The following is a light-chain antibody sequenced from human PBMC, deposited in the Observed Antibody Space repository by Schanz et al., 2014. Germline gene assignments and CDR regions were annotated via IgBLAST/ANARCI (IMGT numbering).Light chain of an antibody. V-gene: IGKV3D-15*01. CDR1: QSVSSN. CDR3: QQYGSSFGT. J-gene: IGKJ1*01. CDR2: GAS. Sequence: EIVMTQSPATLSVSPGERATLSCRASQSVSSNLAWYQQKPGQAPRLLIYGASTRATGIPARFSGSGSGTDFTLTISSLEPADFAVYYCQQYGSSFGTFGQGTEVEIK.